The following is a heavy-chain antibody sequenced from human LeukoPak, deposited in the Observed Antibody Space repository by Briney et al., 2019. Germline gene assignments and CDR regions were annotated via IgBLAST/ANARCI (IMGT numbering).Heavy chain of an antibody. V-gene: IGHV3-30*02. CDR3: AKPPPVSYTYFDS. Sequence: GGSLRLSCVASGFNFNKNNMHWVRQSPGTGLKWVASIRFDGTNEYYADSVHGRFTISRDNSKNTLFLDMHSVRSEDAAVYYCAKPPPVSYTYFDSWGPGTMVIVSS. CDR1: GFNFNKNN. D-gene: IGHD3-16*02. J-gene: IGHJ4*02. CDR2: IRFDGTNE.